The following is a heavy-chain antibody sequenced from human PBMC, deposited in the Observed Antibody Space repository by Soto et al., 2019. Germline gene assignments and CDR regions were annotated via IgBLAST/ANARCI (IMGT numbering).Heavy chain of an antibody. Sequence: GGSLRLSCAASGFTFSNYWMSWVRQAPGEGLEWVANIKQDGSENSYVDSVKGRFTISRDNAKNSVYLQMNSLRAEVTAVYYCARGRYCSGGRCYFDYWGQGTPVTVSS. CDR1: GFTFSNYW. V-gene: IGHV3-7*04. CDR3: ARGRYCSGGRCYFDY. J-gene: IGHJ4*02. CDR2: IKQDGSEN. D-gene: IGHD2-15*01.